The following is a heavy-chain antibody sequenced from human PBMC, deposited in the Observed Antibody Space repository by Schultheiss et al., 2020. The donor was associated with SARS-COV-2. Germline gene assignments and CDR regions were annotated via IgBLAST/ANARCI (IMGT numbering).Heavy chain of an antibody. V-gene: IGHV4-39*07. Sequence: SETLSLTCTVSGCSISSSSYYWGWLRQPPGKGLEWIGEINHSGSTNYNPSLKSRVTISVDTSKNQFSLKLSSVTAADTAVYYCARERDIVVVPAAIERWFDPWGQGTLVTVSS. CDR3: ARERDIVVVPAAIERWFDP. J-gene: IGHJ5*02. CDR1: GCSISSSSYY. D-gene: IGHD2-2*01. CDR2: INHSGST.